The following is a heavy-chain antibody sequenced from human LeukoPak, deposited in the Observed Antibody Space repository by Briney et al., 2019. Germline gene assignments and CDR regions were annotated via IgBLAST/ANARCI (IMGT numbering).Heavy chain of an antibody. D-gene: IGHD1-26*01. CDR2: ISGSGGST. Sequence: PGGSLRLSCAASGLTFSSYAMTWVRQAPGKGLEWVSGISGSGGSTYYADSVKGRFTISRDNSKNTLYLQMNSLRADDTAVYYCAKGALLYFDYWGQGTLVTVSS. J-gene: IGHJ4*02. CDR1: GLTFSSYA. CDR3: AKGALLYFDY. V-gene: IGHV3-23*01.